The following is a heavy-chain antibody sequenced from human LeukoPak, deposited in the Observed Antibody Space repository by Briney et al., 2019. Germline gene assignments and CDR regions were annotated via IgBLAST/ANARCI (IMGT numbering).Heavy chain of an antibody. D-gene: IGHD3-10*01. CDR3: ARATSGWFDP. J-gene: IGHJ5*02. Sequence: PSETLSLTCTVSGGFISSGGYYWSWIRQHPGKGLEWIGYIYYSGSTYYNPSLKSRVTISVDTSKNQFSLKLGSVTAADTAVYYCARATSGWFDPWGQGTLVTVSS. CDR1: GGFISSGGYY. V-gene: IGHV4-31*03. CDR2: IYYSGST.